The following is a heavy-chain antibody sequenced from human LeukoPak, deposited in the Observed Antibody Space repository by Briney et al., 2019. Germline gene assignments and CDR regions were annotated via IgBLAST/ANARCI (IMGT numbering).Heavy chain of an antibody. Sequence: GGSLRLSCAASGFTVNNAWMNWVRQAPGEGLEWVGRIKSKNAGGTTDYAAPVKGRFTISRDDSKNTVYLQMNSLKIEDTAVYYCTSHAAFDPWGQGTLVTVSS. V-gene: IGHV3-15*01. CDR1: GFTVNNAW. CDR2: IKSKNAGGTT. J-gene: IGHJ5*02. CDR3: TSHAAFDP.